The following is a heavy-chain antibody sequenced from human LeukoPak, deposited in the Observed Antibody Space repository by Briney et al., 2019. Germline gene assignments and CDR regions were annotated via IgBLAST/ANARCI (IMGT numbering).Heavy chain of an antibody. CDR2: IIPIFGTA. D-gene: IGHD3-3*01. CDR1: GGTFSSYA. J-gene: IGHJ6*03. CDR3: ARDSGHYDFWSGYFLAYYYYYMDV. Sequence: SVNVSCKASGGTFSSYAISWVRQAPGQGLEWMGGIIPIFGTANYAQKLQGRVTMTTDTSTSTAYMELRSLRSDDTAVYYCARDSGHYDFWSGYFLAYYYYYMDVWGKGTTVTVSS. V-gene: IGHV1-69*05.